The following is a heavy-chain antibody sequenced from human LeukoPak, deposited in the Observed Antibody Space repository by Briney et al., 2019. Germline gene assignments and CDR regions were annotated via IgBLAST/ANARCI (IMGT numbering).Heavy chain of an antibody. CDR2: INHSGST. CDR3: ARDHDYGDLRWFDP. J-gene: IGHJ5*02. Sequence: SETLSLTCAVYGGSFSGYYWSWIRQPPGKGLEWIGEINHSGSTNYNPSLKSRVTISVDTSKNQFSLKLSSVTAADTAVYYCARDHDYGDLRWFDPWGQGTLVTVSS. D-gene: IGHD4-17*01. CDR1: GGSFSGYY. V-gene: IGHV4-34*01.